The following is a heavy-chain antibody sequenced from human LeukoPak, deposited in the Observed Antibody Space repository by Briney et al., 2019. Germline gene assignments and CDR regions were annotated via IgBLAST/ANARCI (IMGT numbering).Heavy chain of an antibody. CDR1: GYTFTGYY. V-gene: IGHV1-2*02. J-gene: IGHJ4*02. Sequence: ASVKVSCKSSGYTFTGYYMHWVRQAPGQGLEWMGWINPNSGGTNYAQKFQGRVTMTGDTSITTAYMELSRPISDDTAVYYCARSGRDGNNVYWGQGTLVTVSS. D-gene: IGHD5-24*01. CDR2: INPNSGGT. CDR3: ARSGRDGNNVY.